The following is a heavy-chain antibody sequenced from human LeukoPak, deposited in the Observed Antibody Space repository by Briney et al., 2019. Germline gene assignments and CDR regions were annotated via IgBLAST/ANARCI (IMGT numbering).Heavy chain of an antibody. CDR3: ARDQGYYYGSGSHDAFDI. Sequence: SQILSLTCTVSGGSISSGGYYWSWIRQHPGKGLEWIGYIYYSGSTYYNPSLKSRVTISVDTSKNQFSLKLSSVTAADTAVYYCARDQGYYYGSGSHDAFDIWGQGTMVTVSS. D-gene: IGHD3-10*01. CDR2: IYYSGST. CDR1: GGSISSGGYY. V-gene: IGHV4-31*03. J-gene: IGHJ3*02.